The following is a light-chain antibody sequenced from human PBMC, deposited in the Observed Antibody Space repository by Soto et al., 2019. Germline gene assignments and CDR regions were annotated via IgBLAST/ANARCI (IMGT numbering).Light chain of an antibody. CDR3: QQYGNSPRYS. V-gene: IGKV3-20*01. Sequence: EIVLTQSPGTLSLSLGERATLSCRASQSVSSNYLAWYQQKPGQAPRLLIYATSSRATGIPDRFSGSGSGTDYTLTISRLQPEDFAVYYCQQYGNSPRYSFGQGTRREI. CDR1: QSVSSNY. J-gene: IGKJ2*03. CDR2: ATS.